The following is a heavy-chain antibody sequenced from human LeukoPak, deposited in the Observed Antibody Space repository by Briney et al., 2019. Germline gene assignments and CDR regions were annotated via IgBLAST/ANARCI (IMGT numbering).Heavy chain of an antibody. J-gene: IGHJ6*02. CDR1: GFTFSSYS. V-gene: IGHV3-48*02. D-gene: IGHD2-21*02. CDR2: ISSSSSTI. Sequence: GGSLRLSCAASGFTFSSYSMNWVRQAPGKGLEWVAYISSSSSTIYYADSVKGRFTISRDNAKNSLYLQMNSLRDEDTAVYYCARDADCGGDCSTDYGMDVWGQGTTVTVSS. CDR3: ARDADCGGDCSTDYGMDV.